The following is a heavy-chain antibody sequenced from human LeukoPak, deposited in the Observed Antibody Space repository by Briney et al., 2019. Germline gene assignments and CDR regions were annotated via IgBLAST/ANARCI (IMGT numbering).Heavy chain of an antibody. D-gene: IGHD6-13*01. V-gene: IGHV1-2*02. CDR1: GYTFTGYY. J-gene: IGHJ3*02. CDR2: INPNSGDT. Sequence: ASVKVSCKAPGYTFTGYYTHWVRQAPGQGLEWMGWINPNSGDTKYAQKFQGRVTMTRDTSISTAYMELTRLRSDDSAVYYCARGETEETGTRPDAFDIWGQGTMVTVSS. CDR3: ARGETEETGTRPDAFDI.